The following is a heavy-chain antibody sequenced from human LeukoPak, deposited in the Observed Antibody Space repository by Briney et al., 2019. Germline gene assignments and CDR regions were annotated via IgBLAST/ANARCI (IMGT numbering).Heavy chain of an antibody. J-gene: IGHJ4*02. Sequence: GGSLRLSCAGSGFIFSLYNMNWVRQAPGKGLEWVSYISSSSANIYYADSVKGRFTISRDNAEDSLYLQMNSLRAEDTAVYYCAREAWDYGSGSYYPSFDYWGQGTLVTVSS. D-gene: IGHD3-10*01. CDR2: ISSSSANI. CDR1: GFIFSLYN. V-gene: IGHV3-48*04. CDR3: AREAWDYGSGSYYPSFDY.